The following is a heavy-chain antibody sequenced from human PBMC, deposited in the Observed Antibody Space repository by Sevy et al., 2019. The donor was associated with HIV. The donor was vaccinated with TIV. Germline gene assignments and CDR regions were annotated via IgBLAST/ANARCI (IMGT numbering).Heavy chain of an antibody. Sequence: GGSLRLSCIASGFPFSSYDMNWVRQAPGQGLEWISSISSSSNFVYQADSVKGRFTISRDNAKNSLFLQMNSLTVEDTAVYYCARDRGVPRTRGSYQYGMDVWGQGTTVTVSS. D-gene: IGHD3-16*01. V-gene: IGHV3-21*06. CDR1: GFPFSSYD. CDR3: ARDRGVPRTRGSYQYGMDV. J-gene: IGHJ6*02. CDR2: ISSSSNFV.